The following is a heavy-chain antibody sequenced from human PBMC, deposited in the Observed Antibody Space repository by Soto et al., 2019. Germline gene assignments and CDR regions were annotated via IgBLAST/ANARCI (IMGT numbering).Heavy chain of an antibody. J-gene: IGHJ5*02. V-gene: IGHV4-34*01. D-gene: IGHD2-2*03. CDR2: INHSGST. CDR3: AHLGYCSSTSCSKGEITWFDP. CDR1: GGSFSGYY. Sequence: SETLSLTCAVYGGSFSGYYWSWIRQPPGKGLEWIGEINHSGSTNYNPSLKSRVTISVDTSKNQFSLKLSSVTAADTAVYYCAHLGYCSSTSCSKGEITWFDPWGQGTLVTVSS.